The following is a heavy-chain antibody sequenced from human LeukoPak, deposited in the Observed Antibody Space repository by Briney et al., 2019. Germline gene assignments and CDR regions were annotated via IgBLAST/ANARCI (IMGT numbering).Heavy chain of an antibody. D-gene: IGHD1-26*01. V-gene: IGHV4-59*08. CDR1: GGSISSYY. CDR2: IYYSGST. CDR3: ARSYSGSYYRLDY. Sequence: SETLSLTCTVSGGSISSYYWSWIRQPPGKGLEWIGYIYYSGSTNYNPSLKSRVTISVDTSKNQFSLKLSSVTAADTAVYYCARSYSGSYYRLDYWGQGTLVTVSS. J-gene: IGHJ4*02.